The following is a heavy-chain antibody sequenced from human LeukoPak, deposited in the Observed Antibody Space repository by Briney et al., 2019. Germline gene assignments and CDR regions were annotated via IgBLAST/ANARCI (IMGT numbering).Heavy chain of an antibody. V-gene: IGHV3-11*04. J-gene: IGHJ4*02. CDR2: ISSSGSTI. Sequence: PGGSLRLSCAASGFTFSDYYMSWIRQAPGKGLEWVSYISSSGSTIYYADSVKGRFTISRDNSKNTLYLQMNSLRAEDTAVYYCAKPQNSQYSSSRVRDYWGQGTLVTVSS. CDR1: GFTFSDYY. CDR3: AKPQNSQYSSSRVRDY. D-gene: IGHD6-13*01.